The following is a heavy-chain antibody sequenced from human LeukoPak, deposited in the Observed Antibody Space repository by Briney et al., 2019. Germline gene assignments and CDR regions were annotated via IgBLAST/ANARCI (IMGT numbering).Heavy chain of an antibody. CDR3: ARGDIVATITVFSWNY. J-gene: IGHJ4*02. CDR1: GYTFTSYY. Sequence: ASVKVSCKASGYTFTSYYMHWVRQAPGQGLEWMGIINPSGGSTSYAQKFQGRVTMTRDTSTSTDYMELSSLRSEDTAVYYCARGDIVATITVFSWNYWGQGTLVTVSS. V-gene: IGHV1-46*01. CDR2: INPSGGST. D-gene: IGHD5-12*01.